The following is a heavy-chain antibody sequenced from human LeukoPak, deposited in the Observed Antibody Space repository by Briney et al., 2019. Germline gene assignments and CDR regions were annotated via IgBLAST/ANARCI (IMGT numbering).Heavy chain of an antibody. Sequence: ASVKVSCKASGYTFTDYFINWVRQAPGQGLEWMGWINPKGGGTNYAQKFQGRVSMTRDTSTSTAYMELSRLRSDDTAVYYCGRENVGYFVSGSRYYYGMDVWGQGTTVTLSS. J-gene: IGHJ6*02. CDR3: GRENVGYFVSGSRYYYGMDV. CDR1: GYTFTDYF. V-gene: IGHV1-2*02. CDR2: INPKGGGT. D-gene: IGHD3-10*01.